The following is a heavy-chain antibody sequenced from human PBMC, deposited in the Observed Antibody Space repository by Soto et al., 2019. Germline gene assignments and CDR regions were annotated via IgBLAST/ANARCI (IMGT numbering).Heavy chain of an antibody. CDR1: GGSISSYY. CDR2: IYYSGST. CDR3: ARHVDYYGSGSSWGGYYYGMDV. D-gene: IGHD3-10*01. V-gene: IGHV4-59*08. J-gene: IGHJ6*02. Sequence: SETLSLTCTVSGGSISSYYWSWIRQPPWKGLEWIGYIYYSGSTNYNPSLKSRVTISVDTSKNQFSLKLSSVTAADTAVYYCARHVDYYGSGSSWGGYYYGMDVWGQGTTVT.